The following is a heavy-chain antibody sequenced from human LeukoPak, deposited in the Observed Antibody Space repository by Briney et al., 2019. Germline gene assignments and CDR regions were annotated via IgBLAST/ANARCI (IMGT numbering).Heavy chain of an antibody. D-gene: IGHD5-24*01. Sequence: SETLSLTCAVYGGSFSGYYWSWIRQPPGKGLEWIGYISYSGSTNYNPSLKSRDTISVDKSKNQFSLKLSSVTAADTAVYYCARRTRDGYNYRTQLYYFDYWGQGTLVTVSS. CDR1: GGSFSGYY. CDR2: ISYSGST. J-gene: IGHJ4*02. CDR3: ARRTRDGYNYRTQLYYFDY. V-gene: IGHV4-59*08.